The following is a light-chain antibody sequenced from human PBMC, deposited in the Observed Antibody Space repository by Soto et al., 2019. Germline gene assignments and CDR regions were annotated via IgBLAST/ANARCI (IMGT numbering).Light chain of an antibody. Sequence: QSALTQPASVSGSPGQSITISCTGTSSDVGGYNYVSWYQQHPGKAPKLMIYEVSNRPSGVSNRFSGPKSGNTASLTISGLQAEDEADYYCSSYTSSRLGVFGTGTKLTVL. CDR3: SSYTSSRLGV. V-gene: IGLV2-14*01. J-gene: IGLJ1*01. CDR2: EVS. CDR1: SSDVGGYNY.